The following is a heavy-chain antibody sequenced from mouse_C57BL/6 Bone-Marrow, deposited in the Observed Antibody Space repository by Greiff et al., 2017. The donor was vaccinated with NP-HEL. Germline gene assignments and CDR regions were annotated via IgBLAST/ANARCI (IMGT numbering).Heavy chain of an antibody. V-gene: IGHV6-6*01. J-gene: IGHJ3*01. CDR3: AIYDGHYWFAY. CDR1: GFTFSDAW. Sequence: DVHLVESGGGLVQPGGSMKLSCAASGFTFSDAWMDWVRQSPEKGLEWVAEIRNKANNHATYYAESVKGRFTISRDDSKSSVYLQMSSLKAEDTGIYYCAIYDGHYWFAYWGQGTLVTVSA. CDR2: IRNKANNHAT. D-gene: IGHD2-3*01.